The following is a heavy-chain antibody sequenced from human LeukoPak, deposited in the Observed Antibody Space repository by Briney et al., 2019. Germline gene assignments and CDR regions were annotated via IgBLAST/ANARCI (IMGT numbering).Heavy chain of an antibody. D-gene: IGHD2-2*01. J-gene: IGHJ4*02. CDR2: INYSGST. V-gene: IGHV4-59*01. CDR3: ARMSSRYYIDD. CDR1: GGSLSNYF. Sequence: SETLSLTCTFSGGSLSNYFWNWVRQTPGKGLEWIGSINYSGSTNYNPSLTSRGTMSVDTSKNQFSLKLTSVTAADTAVYYCARMSSRYYIDDWGRGTLVTVSS.